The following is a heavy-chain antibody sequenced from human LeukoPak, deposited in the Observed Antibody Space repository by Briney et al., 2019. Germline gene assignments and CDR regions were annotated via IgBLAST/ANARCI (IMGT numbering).Heavy chain of an antibody. V-gene: IGHV4-4*07. D-gene: IGHD1-7*01. CDR2: IYTSGST. CDR3: ARGHLRYNWNYLDGADAFDI. Sequence: PSETLSLTCTVSGGSISSYYWSWIRQPAGKGLEWIGRIYTSGSTNYNPSLKSRVTMSVDTSKNQFSLKLSSVTAADTAVYYCARGHLRYNWNYLDGADAFDIWGQGTMVTVSS. J-gene: IGHJ3*02. CDR1: GGSISSYY.